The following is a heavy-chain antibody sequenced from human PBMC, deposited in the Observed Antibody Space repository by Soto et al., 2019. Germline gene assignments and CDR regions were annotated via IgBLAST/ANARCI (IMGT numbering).Heavy chain of an antibody. CDR2: IYYSGST. Sequence: SETLSLTCTVSGGSISSYYWSWIRQPPGKGLEWIGYIYYSGSTNYNPSLKSRVTISVDTSKNQFSLKLSSVTAADTAVYYCARVGAYKTEGVGWFDPWGQGTLVTVSS. V-gene: IGHV4-59*01. J-gene: IGHJ5*02. D-gene: IGHD2-21*01. CDR1: GGSISSYY. CDR3: ARVGAYKTEGVGWFDP.